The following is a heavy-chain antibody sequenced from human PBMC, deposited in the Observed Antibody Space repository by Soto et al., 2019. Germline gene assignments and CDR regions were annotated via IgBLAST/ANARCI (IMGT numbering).Heavy chain of an antibody. CDR1: GGSISSYY. J-gene: IGHJ6*03. CDR3: AREGPISYCSGGSCYSLDYYYMDV. V-gene: IGHV4-59*01. D-gene: IGHD2-15*01. CDR2: IYYSGST. Sequence: SETLSLTCTVSGGSISSYYWSWIRQPPGKGLEWIGYIYYSGSTNYNPSLKSRVTISVDTSKNQFSLKLSSVTAADTAVYYCAREGPISYCSGGSCYSLDYYYMDVWGKGTTVTVSS.